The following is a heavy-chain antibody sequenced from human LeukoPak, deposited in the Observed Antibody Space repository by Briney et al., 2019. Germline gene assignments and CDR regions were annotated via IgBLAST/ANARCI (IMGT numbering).Heavy chain of an antibody. CDR1: GYTFTSYG. V-gene: IGHV1-18*01. CDR3: ARDSLGAMAKFPNWFDP. J-gene: IGHJ5*02. CDR2: ISAYNGNT. Sequence: ASVKVSCKASGYTFTSYGISWMRQAPGQGLEWMGWISAYNGNTNYAQKLQGRVTMTTDTSTSTAYMELRSLRSDDTAVYYCARDSLGAMAKFPNWFDPWGQGTLVTVSS. D-gene: IGHD5-18*01.